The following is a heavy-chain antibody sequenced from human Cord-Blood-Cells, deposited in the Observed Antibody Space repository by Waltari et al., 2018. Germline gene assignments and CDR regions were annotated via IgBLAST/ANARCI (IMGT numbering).Heavy chain of an antibody. CDR3: ARGDDFRWFDP. V-gene: IGHV4-34*01. Sequence: QVQLQQWGAGLLKPSETLSLTCAVYGGSFSGYYWSWIRQPPGKGLEWIGEINHSGSTNDNPSLKRRVTIAVDTSKNQFSLKLSSVTAADTAVYYCARGDDFRWFDPWGQGTLVTVSS. J-gene: IGHJ5*02. D-gene: IGHD3-3*01. CDR1: GGSFSGYY. CDR2: INHSGST.